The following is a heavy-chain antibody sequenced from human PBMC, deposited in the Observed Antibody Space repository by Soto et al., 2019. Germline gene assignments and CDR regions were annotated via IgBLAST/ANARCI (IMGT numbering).Heavy chain of an antibody. CDR3: ARDYRLMVGGAGFDY. D-gene: IGHD3-10*01. CDR2: IYSGGTT. CDR1: GLSVSNNY. Sequence: GGSLRLSCAPSGLSVSNNYMSWVRQAPGKGLEWVSVIYSGGTTYYADSVKGRFITSRDIFKNMLYLQMNSLRADDTAVYYCARDYRLMVGGAGFDYWGQGVLVTVSS. V-gene: IGHV3-66*01. J-gene: IGHJ4*02.